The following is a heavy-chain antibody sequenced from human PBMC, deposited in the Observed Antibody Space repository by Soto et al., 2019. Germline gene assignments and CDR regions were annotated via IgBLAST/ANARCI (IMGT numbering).Heavy chain of an antibody. D-gene: IGHD2-8*01. CDR3: AKKGLGSIATYCTTGDCHYAFDV. CDR1: GFTFYNYA. V-gene: IGHV3-23*01. Sequence: EVQLLESGGGLVRPGGSLRLSCAASGFTFYNYAMNWVRQAPGKGLEWVSTISGGGDGTYYADSVKGRFTISRDNSRNTVYLQMNSVRAEDTAVYYCAKKGLGSIATYCTTGDCHYAFDVWGQGTLVTVSS. J-gene: IGHJ3*01. CDR2: ISGGGDGT.